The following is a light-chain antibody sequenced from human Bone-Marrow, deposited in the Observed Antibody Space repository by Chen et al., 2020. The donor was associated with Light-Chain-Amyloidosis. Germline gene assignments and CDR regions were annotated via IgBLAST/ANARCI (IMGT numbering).Light chain of an antibody. J-gene: IGKJ4*01. CDR3: QQSGSSPRI. V-gene: IGKV3-20*01. CDR2: GTS. CDR1: QSFSSSY. Sequence: EIVLTQSPGTLSLSPGERATLSCRASQSFSSSYLAWYQQKPGQAPRLLIYGTSSRATGIPDRFSGTVSGTDFTLTISRLEPEDFSVYYCQQSGSSPRIFGGGTKVEIK.